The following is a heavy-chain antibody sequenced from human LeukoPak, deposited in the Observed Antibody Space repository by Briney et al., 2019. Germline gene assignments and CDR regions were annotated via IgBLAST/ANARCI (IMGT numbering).Heavy chain of an antibody. V-gene: IGHV3-7*03. J-gene: IGHJ4*02. CDR3: AREDHSNYEY. Sequence: PGGSLRLSCAASGFIFSNSWMSWVRQAPGKGLEWVASIKQDGTETHYVDSVKGRFTISKDNAKNSLYLQLDNLRAEDTAVYYCAREDHSNYEYWGQGTLVTVSS. D-gene: IGHD4-11*01. CDR1: GFIFSNSW. CDR2: IKQDGTET.